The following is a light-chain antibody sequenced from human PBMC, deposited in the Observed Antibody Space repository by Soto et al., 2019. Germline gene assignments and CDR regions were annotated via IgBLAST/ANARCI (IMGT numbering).Light chain of an antibody. J-gene: IGKJ5*01. V-gene: IGKV3-11*01. Sequence: EFVLKQSPATLSFSPGERPTLSCRASQSVSSYLAWYQQKPGQAPRLLIYDASNRATGIPARFSGTGSGTDFTLTINNLEPEDFAVYYCQVRTNWSIAFGRGTRLEIK. CDR2: DAS. CDR1: QSVSSY. CDR3: QVRTNWSIA.